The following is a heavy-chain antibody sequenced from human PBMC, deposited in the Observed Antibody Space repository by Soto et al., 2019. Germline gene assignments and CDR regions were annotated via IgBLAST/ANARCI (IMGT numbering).Heavy chain of an antibody. D-gene: IGHD1-26*01. Sequence: QVQLVQSGAEVKKPGASVKVSCKASGYTFTIYGISWVRQAPGQGLEWMGWSSAYNGDTNYAQKYQGRVTMTTDTSTSTGYMELRSLRFDDTDVYYCARVGQFTRWFDSWGQGTLVTGSS. J-gene: IGHJ5*01. CDR1: GYTFTIYG. CDR3: ARVGQFTRWFDS. CDR2: SSAYNGDT. V-gene: IGHV1-18*04.